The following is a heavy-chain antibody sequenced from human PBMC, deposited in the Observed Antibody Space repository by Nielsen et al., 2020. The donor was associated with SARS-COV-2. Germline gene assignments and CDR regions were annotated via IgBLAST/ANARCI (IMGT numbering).Heavy chain of an antibody. V-gene: IGHV3-23*01. D-gene: IGHD2-2*01. CDR3: ASIVVVPAATNY. Sequence: GSLRLSCAASGFTFSSYAMSWVRQAPGKGLEWVSAISGSGGSTYYADSVKGRFTISRDNSKNTLYLQMNSLGAEDTAVYYCASIVVVPAATNYWGQGTLVTVSS. J-gene: IGHJ4*02. CDR1: GFTFSSYA. CDR2: ISGSGGST.